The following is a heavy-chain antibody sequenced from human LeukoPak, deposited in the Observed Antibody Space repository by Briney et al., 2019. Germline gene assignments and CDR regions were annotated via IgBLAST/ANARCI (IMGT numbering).Heavy chain of an antibody. D-gene: IGHD6-19*01. CDR3: AKDGSGWFWGYFDY. CDR1: GFTFSSYA. CDR2: ISGSGGST. Sequence: GGSLRLSCAASGFTFSSYAMSWVRQAPGKGLEWVSAISGSGGSTYYADSVKGRFTISGDNSKNTLYLQMNSLRAEDTAVYYCAKDGSGWFWGYFDYWGQGTLVTVSS. J-gene: IGHJ4*02. V-gene: IGHV3-23*01.